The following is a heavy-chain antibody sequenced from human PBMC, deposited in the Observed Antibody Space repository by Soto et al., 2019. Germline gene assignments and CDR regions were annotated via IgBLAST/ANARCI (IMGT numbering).Heavy chain of an antibody. CDR1: GGSFSGYY. CDR2: INHSGST. D-gene: IGHD2-8*02. V-gene: IGHV4-34*01. Sequence: SETLSLTCAVYGGSFSGYYWTWIRQPPGTGLEWIGEINHSGSTNYNPSLKSRVTISVDTSKNQFSLKLTSVTAADTAVYYCARDKNTGLYDYWGQGTLVTVSS. CDR3: ARDKNTGLYDY. J-gene: IGHJ4*02.